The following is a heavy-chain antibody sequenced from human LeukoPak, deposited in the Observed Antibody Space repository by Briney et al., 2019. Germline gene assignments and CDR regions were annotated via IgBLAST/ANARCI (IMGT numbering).Heavy chain of an antibody. V-gene: IGHV3-23*01. J-gene: IGHJ4*02. Sequence: GGSLRLSCAASGFTFSIYAMSWVRQAPGKGLQWVSSITSRGESTWYVDSVKGRFTITRDNSEHTLYLQMHSLRGEDTAVNHCARDRPNYYGSDGHYYRRDGDYWGRGTLVSVSS. CDR2: ITSRGEST. CDR3: ARDRPNYYGSDGHYYRRDGDY. CDR1: GFTFSIYA. D-gene: IGHD3-22*01.